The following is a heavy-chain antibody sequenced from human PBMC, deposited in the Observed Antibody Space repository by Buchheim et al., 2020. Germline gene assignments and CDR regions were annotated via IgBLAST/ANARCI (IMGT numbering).Heavy chain of an antibody. CDR2: ISSSSSYI. CDR3: AREPPGGWYRGYNDY. Sequence: EVQLMESGGGLVKPGGSLRLSCAASGFTFSSYSMNWVRQAPGKGLEWVSSISSSSSYIYYADSVKGRFTISRDNAKNSLYLQMNSLRAEDTAVYYCAREPPGGWYRGYNDYWGQGTL. CDR1: GFTFSSYS. D-gene: IGHD2-15*01. J-gene: IGHJ4*02. V-gene: IGHV3-21*01.